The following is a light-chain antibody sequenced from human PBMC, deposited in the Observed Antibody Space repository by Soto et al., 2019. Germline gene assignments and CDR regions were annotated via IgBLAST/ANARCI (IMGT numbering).Light chain of an antibody. CDR2: DVS. V-gene: IGLV2-11*01. CDR1: SNDVGRYIH. Sequence: QSVLTQPRSVSGTPGQSVTISCTGTSNDVGRYIHVSWDQQHPGKAPKLMISDVSKRPSGVPDRFSGSKSGNTAPLTISGLQGEDGADYYCCSFAGNTYVFGNGTKV. CDR3: CSFAGNTYV. J-gene: IGLJ1*01.